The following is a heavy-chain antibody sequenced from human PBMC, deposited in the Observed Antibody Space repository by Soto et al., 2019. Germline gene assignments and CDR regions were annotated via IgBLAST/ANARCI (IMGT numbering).Heavy chain of an antibody. CDR1: GFTFSSYS. Sequence: EVQLVESGGGLVEPGGSLRLSCAASGFTFSSYSMNWVRQAPGKGLEWVSSISSSSSYIYYADSVKGRFTISRDNAKNSLYLQMNSLRAEDTAVYYCARGGGSSSPRYYYYGMDVWGQGTTVTVSS. CDR2: ISSSSSYI. CDR3: ARGGGSSSPRYYYYGMDV. V-gene: IGHV3-21*01. J-gene: IGHJ6*02. D-gene: IGHD6-6*01.